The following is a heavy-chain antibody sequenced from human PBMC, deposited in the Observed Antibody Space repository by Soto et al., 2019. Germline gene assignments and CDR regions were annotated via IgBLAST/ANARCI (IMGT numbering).Heavy chain of an antibody. CDR3: AHIPNYYQYDWFDP. V-gene: IGHV2-5*02. CDR1: GFSLTTRGVG. Sequence: QITLKESGPTLVKPTQTLTLTCTFSGFSLTTRGVGVGWIRQPPGKALECLALIYWGDDKRYSPSLQSRLSITKDTSKNPVVLTRTNVDPVDTATYYCAHIPNYYQYDWFDPWGQGTLVSVSS. CDR2: IYWGDDK. J-gene: IGHJ5*02. D-gene: IGHD3-16*01.